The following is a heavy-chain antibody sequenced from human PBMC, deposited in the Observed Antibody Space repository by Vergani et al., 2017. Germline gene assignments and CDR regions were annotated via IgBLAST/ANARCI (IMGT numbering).Heavy chain of an antibody. CDR2: IYYSGST. CDR3: ARFYYGSGSYCNSAGGMDV. J-gene: IGHJ6*02. D-gene: IGHD3-10*01. CDR1: GGPISSGDYY. Sequence: QVQLQESGPGLAKPSQTLSLTCTVSGGPISSGDYYWSWIRQPPGKGLEWIGYIYYSGSTYYNPSLKSRVTISVDTSKNQFSLELSSVTAADTAVYYCARFYYGSGSYCNSAGGMDVWGQGTTVTVSS. V-gene: IGHV4-30-4*08.